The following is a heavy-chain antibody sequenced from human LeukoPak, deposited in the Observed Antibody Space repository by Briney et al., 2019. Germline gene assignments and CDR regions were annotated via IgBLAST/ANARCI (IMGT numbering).Heavy chain of an antibody. V-gene: IGHV4-4*07. CDR1: GGSIRSYY. CDR2: IYTSGST. J-gene: IGHJ2*01. CDR3: AREANSPTARYWYFDL. Sequence: SETLSLTCTVSGGSIRSYYWSWIRQPAGKGLEWIGRIYTSGSTNYNPSLKSRVTISLDTSENQFSLKLSSVTAADTAVYYCAREANSPTARYWYFDLWGRGTQVSVSS. D-gene: IGHD2-21*01.